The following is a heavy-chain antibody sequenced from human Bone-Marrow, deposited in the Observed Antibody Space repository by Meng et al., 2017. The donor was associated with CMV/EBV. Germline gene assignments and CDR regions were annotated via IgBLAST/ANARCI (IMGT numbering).Heavy chain of an antibody. CDR1: AFTFSSYR. D-gene: IGHD4-17*01. V-gene: IGHV3-30-3*01. CDR2: ISSDGSNK. CDR3: ARAHHRNDYGDYVGALNV. J-gene: IGHJ3*01. Sequence: GESLKISCAASAFTFSSYRMHWVRQAPGKGLEWVALISSDGSNKQYADSVKGRFTISRDNSRNTFYLQMSILSSEDTAIYLCARAHHRNDYGDYVGALNVWGRGTMVTVSS.